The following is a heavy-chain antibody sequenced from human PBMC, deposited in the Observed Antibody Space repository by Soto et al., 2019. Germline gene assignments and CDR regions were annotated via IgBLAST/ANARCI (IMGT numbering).Heavy chain of an antibody. D-gene: IGHD6-19*01. CDR3: ARSRRGAYSSGWYSPSGYYNYGIDV. CDR1: GYSFTSYW. J-gene: IGHJ6*02. V-gene: IGHV5-51*01. CDR2: IYPGDSDT. Sequence: PGESLKISCKGSGYSFTSYWIAWVRQMPGKGLEWMGIIYPGDSDTKYSPSLQGQVTISADTSISTAYLQWTSLKASDTAMYYCARSRRGAYSSGWYSPSGYYNYGIDVWGQGTTVTVSS.